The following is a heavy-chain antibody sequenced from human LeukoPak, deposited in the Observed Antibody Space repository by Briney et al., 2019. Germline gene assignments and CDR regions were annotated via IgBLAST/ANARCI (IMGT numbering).Heavy chain of an antibody. CDR2: IYSGGST. CDR1: GFTVSNNY. J-gene: IGHJ4*02. Sequence: GGSLRLSCAASGFTVSNNYMNWVRHAPGKGLERVSVIYSGGSTYFADSVKGRFTISRDNSKNTLYLQMNSLRAEDTAVYYCARMSGSSWYRYNFDYWGQGTLVTVSS. V-gene: IGHV3-53*01. CDR3: ARMSGSSWYRYNFDY. D-gene: IGHD6-13*01.